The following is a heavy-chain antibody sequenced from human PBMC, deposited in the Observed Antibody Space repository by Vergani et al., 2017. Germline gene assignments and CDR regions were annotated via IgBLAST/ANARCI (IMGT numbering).Heavy chain of an antibody. CDR2: IYYSGST. CDR3: ARKWRGSGSYNWFDP. J-gene: IGHJ5*02. V-gene: IGHV4-59*06. D-gene: IGHD3-10*01. Sequence: VQLVESGGGLVQPGGSLRLSCAASGFTVSSNYMSWVRQAPGKGLEWIGYIYYSGSTYYNPSLKRRVTISVDTSKNQFSLKLSSVTAADTAVYYCARKWRGSGSYNWFDPWGQGTLVTVSS. CDR1: GFTVSSNY.